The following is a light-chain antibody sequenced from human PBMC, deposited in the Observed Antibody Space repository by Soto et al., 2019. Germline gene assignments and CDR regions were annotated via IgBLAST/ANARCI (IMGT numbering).Light chain of an antibody. Sequence: QAVVTQPPSASGTPGQRVTISCSGSNSNIGSHTVNWYQQLPGTAPKLLIYTDNQRPSGVPDRFSDSKSGTSASLAISGLQSEDEAEYYCAAWDDSLQAWVFGGGTKVTVL. V-gene: IGLV1-44*01. CDR3: AAWDDSLQAWV. CDR1: NSNIGSHT. CDR2: TDN. J-gene: IGLJ3*02.